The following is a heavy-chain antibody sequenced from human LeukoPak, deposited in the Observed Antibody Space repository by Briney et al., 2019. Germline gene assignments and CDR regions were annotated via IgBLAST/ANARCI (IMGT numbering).Heavy chain of an antibody. Sequence: GGSLRLSCASSGFTFSSYAMHWVREAPGKGLEWVAVISYDGSNKYYADSVKGRFTISRDNSKNTLYLQMNSLRAEDTAVYYCATPTGYWGQGTLVTVSS. CDR3: ATPTGY. CDR1: GFTFSSYA. J-gene: IGHJ4*02. CDR2: ISYDGSNK. V-gene: IGHV3-30-3*01. D-gene: IGHD4-17*01.